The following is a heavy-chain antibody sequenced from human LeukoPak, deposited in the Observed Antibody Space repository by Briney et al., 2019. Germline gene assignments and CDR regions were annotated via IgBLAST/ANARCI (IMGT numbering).Heavy chain of an antibody. V-gene: IGHV3-21*01. D-gene: IGHD4-17*01. CDR3: ARTNGDYVSGYDAFDI. J-gene: IGHJ3*02. Sequence: GGSLRLSCAASGFTFSSYSMSWVRQAPGKGLEWVSSISSSSSYIYYADSVKGRFTISGDNAKNSLYLQMNSLRAEDTAVYYCARTNGDYVSGYDAFDIWGQGTMVTVSS. CDR1: GFTFSSYS. CDR2: ISSSSSYI.